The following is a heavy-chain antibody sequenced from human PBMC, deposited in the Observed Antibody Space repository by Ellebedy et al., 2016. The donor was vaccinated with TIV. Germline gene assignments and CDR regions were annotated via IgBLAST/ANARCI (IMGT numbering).Heavy chain of an antibody. J-gene: IGHJ4*02. CDR3: ARVAAAQKGNYFFDY. CDR2: MNPMSGST. CDR1: GYNFITYD. Sequence: ASVKVSXKASGYNFITYDINWVRQANGKGLEWMGWMNPMSGSTGHAQKFQGRVTMTRNTSVSTAYMELSSLTSEDTAVYFCARVAAAQKGNYFFDYWGQGTLVTVST. V-gene: IGHV1-8*01.